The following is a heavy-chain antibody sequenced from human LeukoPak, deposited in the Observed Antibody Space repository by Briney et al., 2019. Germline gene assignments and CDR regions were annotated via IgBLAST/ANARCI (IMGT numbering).Heavy chain of an antibody. D-gene: IGHD3-10*01. CDR1: GFTFSSYD. Sequence: GGSLRLSCAASGFTFSSYDMSWVRQAPGKGLEWVSGISDSGGSTYYADSMKGRFTISRDNSKNTLYLQMNSLRAEDTAVYYCAKAKGRGSPGRDYFDYWGQGTLVTVSS. J-gene: IGHJ4*02. CDR2: ISDSGGST. V-gene: IGHV3-23*01. CDR3: AKAKGRGSPGRDYFDY.